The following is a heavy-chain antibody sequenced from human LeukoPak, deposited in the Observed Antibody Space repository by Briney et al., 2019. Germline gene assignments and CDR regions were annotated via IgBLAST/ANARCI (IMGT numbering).Heavy chain of an antibody. CDR3: ARDSTGGGYFDY. J-gene: IGHJ4*02. D-gene: IGHD1-1*01. Sequence: ASVKVSCKASEGTFSSYAISWVRQAPGQGLEWMGRIIPIFGTANYAQKFQGRVTITTDESASTAYMELSSLRSEDTAVYYCARDSTGGGYFDYWGQGTLVTVSS. CDR1: EGTFSSYA. CDR2: IIPIFGTA. V-gene: IGHV1-69*05.